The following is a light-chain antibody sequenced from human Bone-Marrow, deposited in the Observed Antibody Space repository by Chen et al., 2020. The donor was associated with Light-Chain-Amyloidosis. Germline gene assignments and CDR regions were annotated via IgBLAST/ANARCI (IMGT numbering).Light chain of an antibody. Sequence: NFMLTQPHSVSESPGKTVIISCTRSSGSIATNYVKWYQQRPGSSPTTVIYEDDQRPSGVPDRFSGSIDRSSNSASLTISGLKTEDEADYYCQSYQGSSQGVFGRGTKLTVL. CDR3: QSYQGSSQGV. CDR1: SGSIATNY. V-gene: IGLV6-57*01. J-gene: IGLJ3*02. CDR2: EDD.